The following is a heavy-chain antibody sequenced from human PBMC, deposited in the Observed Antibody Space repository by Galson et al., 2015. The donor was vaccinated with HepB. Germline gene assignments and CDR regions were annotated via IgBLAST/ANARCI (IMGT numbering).Heavy chain of an antibody. CDR1: GFTFSSYW. J-gene: IGHJ5*02. CDR3: ARESPPTSWFSHWFDP. CDR2: IKQDGSEK. V-gene: IGHV3-7*01. Sequence: SLRLSCAASGFTFSSYWMSWVRQAPGKGLEWVANIKQDGSEKYYVDSVKGRFTISRDNAKNSLYLQMNSLRAEDTAVYYCARESPPTSWFSHWFDPWGQGTLVTVSS. D-gene: IGHD2-2*01.